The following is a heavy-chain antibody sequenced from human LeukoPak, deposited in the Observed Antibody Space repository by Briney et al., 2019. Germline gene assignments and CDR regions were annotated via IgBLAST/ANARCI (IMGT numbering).Heavy chain of an antibody. J-gene: IGHJ6*02. CDR3: ARVPSSYGYYYGMDV. D-gene: IGHD5-18*01. V-gene: IGHV7-4-1*02. Sequence: ASVKVSCKASGYTFTSYAMNWVRQAPGQGLEWMGWINTNTGNPTYAQGFTGRFVFSLDTSDSTAYLQISSLKAEDTAVYYCARVPSSYGYYYGMDVWGQGTTVTVSS. CDR2: INTNTGNP. CDR1: GYTFTSYA.